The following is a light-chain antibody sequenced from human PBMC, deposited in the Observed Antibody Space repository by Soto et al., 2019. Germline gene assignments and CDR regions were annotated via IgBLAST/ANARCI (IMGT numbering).Light chain of an antibody. J-gene: IGKJ1*01. CDR3: QQRSNWPRT. CDR1: RSVSSN. CDR2: GAS. V-gene: IGKV3-15*01. Sequence: EIVMTHSPATLSVSPGEIATLSCRASRSVSSNLAWYQQKPGQAPRLLIYGASTRATGIPARFSGSGSGTEFTLTISRLEPEDFAVYYCQQRSNWPRTLGQGTKVDIK.